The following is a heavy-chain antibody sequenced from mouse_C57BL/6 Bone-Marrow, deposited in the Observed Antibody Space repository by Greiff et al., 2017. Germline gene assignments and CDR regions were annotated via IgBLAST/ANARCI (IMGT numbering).Heavy chain of an antibody. CDR3: ARERVYFDY. V-gene: IGHV5-4*01. CDR2: ISDGGSYT. J-gene: IGHJ2*01. CDR1: GFTFSSYA. Sequence: DVKLQEPGGGLVKPGGSLKLSCAASGFTFSSYAMSWVRQTPEKRLEWVATISDGGSYTYYPDNVKGRFTISRDNAKNNLYLQMSHLKSEDTAMYYCARERVYFDYWGQGTTLTVSS.